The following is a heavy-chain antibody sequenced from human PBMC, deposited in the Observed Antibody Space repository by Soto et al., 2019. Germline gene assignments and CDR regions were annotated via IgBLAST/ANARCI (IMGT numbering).Heavy chain of an antibody. V-gene: IGHV4-34*01. Sequence: QVQLQQWGAGLLKPSETLSLTCAVYGGSFSGYYWSWIRQPPGKGLEWIGEINHSGSTNYNPSLKSRVPISVVTSKNQFSLKLSSVTAADTAVYYCARVFLSRGWELHGGLWAFFDYWSQGTLVTVSS. CDR1: GGSFSGYY. CDR2: INHSGST. CDR3: ARVFLSRGWELHGGLWAFFDY. J-gene: IGHJ4*02. D-gene: IGHD1-26*01.